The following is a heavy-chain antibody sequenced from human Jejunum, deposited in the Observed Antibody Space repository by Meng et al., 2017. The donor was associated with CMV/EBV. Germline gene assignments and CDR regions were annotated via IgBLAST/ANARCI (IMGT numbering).Heavy chain of an antibody. V-gene: IGHV3-23*01. CDR3: ATHYDFWSGYYDY. Sequence: SAFTFSGHGLPWVRQAPGKGLEWVSTLDSSGDYTFYADSVKGRFTISRDNSKNTLYLQMNSLRAEDTAVYYCATHYDFWSGYYDYWGQGTLVTVSS. CDR1: AFTFSGHG. CDR2: LDSSGDYT. D-gene: IGHD3-3*01. J-gene: IGHJ4*02.